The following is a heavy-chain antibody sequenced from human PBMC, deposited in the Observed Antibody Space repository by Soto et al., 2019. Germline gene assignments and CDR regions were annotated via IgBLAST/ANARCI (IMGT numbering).Heavy chain of an antibody. D-gene: IGHD6-13*01. V-gene: IGHV1-69*01. CDR2: IIPIFGTA. CDR1: GGTFSSYA. CDR3: AGDSPPFPGIAAAGTGWFDP. Sequence: QVQLVQSGAEVKKPGSSVKVSCKASGGTFSSYAISWVRQAPGQGLEWMGGIIPIFGTANYAQKFQGRVKITADQSPGPGFKEVSRLRSEDKAVVYCAGDSPPFPGIAAAGTGWFDPWGQGTLVTVSS. J-gene: IGHJ5*02.